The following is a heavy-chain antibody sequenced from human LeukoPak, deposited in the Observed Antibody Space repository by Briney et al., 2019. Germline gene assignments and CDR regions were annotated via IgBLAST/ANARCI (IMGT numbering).Heavy chain of an antibody. V-gene: IGHV1-18*01. CDR2: ISAYNGNT. J-gene: IGHJ4*02. CDR1: GYTFTSYG. D-gene: IGHD3-10*01. Sequence: GASVKVSCKASGYTFTSYGISWVRQAPGQGLEWMGWISAYNGNTNYAQKLQGRVTMTTDTSTSTAYMELRSLRSDDTAVYYCARDLGARITMVRGVISPDYWGQGTLVTVSS. CDR3: ARDLGARITMVRGVISPDY.